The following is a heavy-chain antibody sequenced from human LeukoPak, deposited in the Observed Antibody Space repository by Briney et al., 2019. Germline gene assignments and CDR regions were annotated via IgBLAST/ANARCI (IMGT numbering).Heavy chain of an antibody. CDR1: GFIFSRCA. V-gene: IGHV3-23*01. Sequence: LAGGSLRLSCAASGFIFSRCAMSWVRQALGKGLEWVSSISGAGDIAHYAESVKGRFTISRDNSGNTLYVQMDSLRAEDTAVYYCAKVKSSLTLIGAWGQGTLVTVSS. J-gene: IGHJ5*02. D-gene: IGHD2-8*01. CDR2: ISGAGDIA. CDR3: AKVKSSLTLIGA.